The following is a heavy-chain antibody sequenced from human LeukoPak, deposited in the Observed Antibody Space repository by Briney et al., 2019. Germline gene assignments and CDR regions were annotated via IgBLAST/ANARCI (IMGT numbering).Heavy chain of an antibody. CDR3: ARDRAPRGDYYDY. V-gene: IGHV3-21*01. J-gene: IGHJ4*02. Sequence: PGGSLRLSCAASGFTFSSYSMNWVRQAPGKGLEWVSSISSSSSYIYYADSVKGRFTISRDNAKNSLYLQMNSLRAEDTAVYYCARDRAPRGDYYDYWGQGTLVTVSS. D-gene: IGHD4-17*01. CDR1: GFTFSSYS. CDR2: ISSSSSYI.